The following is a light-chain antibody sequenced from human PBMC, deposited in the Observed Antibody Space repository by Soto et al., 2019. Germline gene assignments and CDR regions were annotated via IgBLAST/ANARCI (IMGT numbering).Light chain of an antibody. Sequence: DIQLTQSPSFLSASVGDRVTITCRASQGISSYLAWYQQKPGKAPKLLIYAASTLQSGVPSRFSGSGSGTEFTLTISSLQPEDFATYYWQQLNSYPQLTFGGGTKVEIK. CDR1: QGISSY. V-gene: IGKV1-9*01. J-gene: IGKJ4*01. CDR3: QQLNSYPQLT. CDR2: AAS.